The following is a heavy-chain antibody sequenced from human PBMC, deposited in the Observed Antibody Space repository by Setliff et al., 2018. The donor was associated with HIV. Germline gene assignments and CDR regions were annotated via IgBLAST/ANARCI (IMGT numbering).Heavy chain of an antibody. J-gene: IGHJ3*01. CDR2: ISSYNDNT. D-gene: IGHD4-4*01. CDR3: AREPPSSNPTLQYAFDL. CDR1: GYSFTNYG. V-gene: IGHV1-18*01. Sequence: APVKVSCKASGYSFTNYGISWVRQAPGQGLEWMGWISSYNDNTKYALNLQGSITMTTDTPTTTAFMELRSLTSDDTAVYFCAREPPSSNPTLQYAFDLWGQGTMVTVSS.